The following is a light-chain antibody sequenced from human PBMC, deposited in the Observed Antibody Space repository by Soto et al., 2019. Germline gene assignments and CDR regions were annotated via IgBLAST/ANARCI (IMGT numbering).Light chain of an antibody. CDR2: KTS. V-gene: IGKV1-5*03. Sequence: DIQMTQSPSTLSASVGSRVTITCRASQSISSWLAWYQQKPGKAPKLLIYKTSSLESGVPTRFSGSGSGTEFTLTINALQTDDFATYDDEQYNSHPYTFGRATELVSK. J-gene: IGKJ2*01. CDR1: QSISSW. CDR3: EQYNSHPYT.